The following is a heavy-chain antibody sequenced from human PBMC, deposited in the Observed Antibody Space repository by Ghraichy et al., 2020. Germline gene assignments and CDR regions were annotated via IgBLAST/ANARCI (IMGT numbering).Heavy chain of an antibody. V-gene: IGHV3-23*01. CDR3: AKLGYTDSSGYR. CDR1: GFTFSNYV. Sequence: GGSLRLSCTTSGFTFSNYVMSWVRQAPGKGLEWVSVISAGGDSTYFADFAKGRFTIARDNSKNTLYLHINSLRDEDTAVYYCAKLGYTDSSGYRWGQGTLVIVS. D-gene: IGHD3-22*01. J-gene: IGHJ4*02. CDR2: ISAGGDST.